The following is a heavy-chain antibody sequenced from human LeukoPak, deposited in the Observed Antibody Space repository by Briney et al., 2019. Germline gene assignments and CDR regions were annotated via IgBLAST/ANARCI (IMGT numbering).Heavy chain of an antibody. D-gene: IGHD6-19*01. J-gene: IGHJ4*02. CDR3: ARGSGCNY. CDR1: GFTFSSYS. CDR2: ISSSSSYI. Sequence: GGSLRLSCAACGFTFSSYSMNWVRQAPGKGLEGVSSISSSSSYIYYADSVKGRLTISRDNAKNSLYLQMNSLRAEHTAVYYCARGSGCNYWGQGTLVTVSS. V-gene: IGHV3-21*01.